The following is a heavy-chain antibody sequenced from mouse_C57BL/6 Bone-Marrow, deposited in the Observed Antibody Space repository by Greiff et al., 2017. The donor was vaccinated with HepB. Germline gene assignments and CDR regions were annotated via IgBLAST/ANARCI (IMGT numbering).Heavy chain of an antibody. CDR3: ARPRIYYYGSSYYFDY. J-gene: IGHJ2*01. CDR2: INPNNGGT. V-gene: IGHV1-18*01. Sequence: EVQLQQSGPELVKPGASVKIPCKASGYTFTDYNMDWVKQSHGKSLEWIGDINPNNGGTIYNQKFKGKATLTVYKSSSKAYMELRSLTSEDTAVYYCARPRIYYYGSSYYFDYWGQGTTLTVSS. CDR1: GYTFTDYN. D-gene: IGHD1-1*01.